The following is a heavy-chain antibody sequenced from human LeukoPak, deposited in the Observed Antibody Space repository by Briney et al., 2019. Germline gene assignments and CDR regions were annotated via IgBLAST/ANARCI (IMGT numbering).Heavy chain of an antibody. CDR2: SSPTGDIT. CDR1: GGSFSGNY. J-gene: IGHJ6*02. D-gene: IGHD6-13*01. CDR3: ARLRVSSWFEDTFYYYAMDV. V-gene: IGHV4-34*01. Sequence: SETLSLTCAVYGGSFSGNYWTLIRLTPGRGLEWIGESSPTGDITGYNPSLKGRATISVDTSKNQFSLKMSSVTAADTAVYYCARLRVSSWFEDTFYYYAMDVWGQGTTVTVSS.